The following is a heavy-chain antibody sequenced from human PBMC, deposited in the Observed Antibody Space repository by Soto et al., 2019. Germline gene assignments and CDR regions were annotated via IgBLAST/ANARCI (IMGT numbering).Heavy chain of an antibody. V-gene: IGHV1-3*01. D-gene: IGHD3-3*01. CDR3: VTEFQIFRVLELPTSGFDY. CDR2: INVGNGNP. CDR1: GYTSNSYA. J-gene: IGHJ4*02. Sequence: GASVKVSRKASGYTSNSYAIYWLRQAPGQRLEGMGGINVGNGNPKYAQKFQGRVTITRDTYASTDSMELSSVRSEDTAVYYCVTEFQIFRVLELPTSGFDYWGQGTLVTVSS.